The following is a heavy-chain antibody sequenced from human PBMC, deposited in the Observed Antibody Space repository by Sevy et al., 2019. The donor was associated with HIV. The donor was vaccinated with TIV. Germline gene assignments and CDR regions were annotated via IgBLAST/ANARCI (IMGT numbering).Heavy chain of an antibody. CDR1: GFIFSSYS. D-gene: IGHD3-16*01. Sequence: GGSLRLSCAASGFIFSSYSMNWVRQAPGKGLEWISYISTGSTTIYYADSVKGGFTVSRDNARSSLFLQMNSLRDEDTAVYYCAIDPRDGGDYWGQGTLVTVSS. J-gene: IGHJ4*02. CDR3: AIDPRDGGDY. V-gene: IGHV3-48*02. CDR2: ISTGSTTI.